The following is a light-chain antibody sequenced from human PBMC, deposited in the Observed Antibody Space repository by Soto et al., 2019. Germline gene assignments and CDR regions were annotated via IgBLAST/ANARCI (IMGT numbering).Light chain of an antibody. Sequence: DIQMTQSPSSLSASVGDRFTITCRASQSISSYLNWYQQKPGKAPKLLIYAASSLQSGVPSRFSGSGSGTDFTLTISSLQPEDFATYYCQQSYSLPTFGQGTRLEIK. V-gene: IGKV1-39*01. CDR2: AAS. CDR3: QQSYSLPT. J-gene: IGKJ5*01. CDR1: QSISSY.